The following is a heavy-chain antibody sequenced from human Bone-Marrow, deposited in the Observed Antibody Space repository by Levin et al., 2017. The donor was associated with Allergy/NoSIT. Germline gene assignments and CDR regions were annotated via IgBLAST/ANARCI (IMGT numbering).Heavy chain of an antibody. D-gene: IGHD2-2*01. Sequence: SETLSLTCTVSGGSIRGYYWSWIRQPAGKGLEWIGRISGSGDTKFNPSLKSRVTMSVDTSTNQFSLNLRSVTAADTALYYCASYTSTSDAWFDPWGQGTLVTVSS. V-gene: IGHV4-4*07. CDR1: GGSIRGYY. J-gene: IGHJ5*02. CDR3: ASYTSTSDAWFDP. CDR2: ISGSGDT.